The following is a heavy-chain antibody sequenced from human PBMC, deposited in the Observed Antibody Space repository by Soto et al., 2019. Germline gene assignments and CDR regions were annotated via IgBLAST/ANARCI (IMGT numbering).Heavy chain of an antibody. D-gene: IGHD6-19*01. Sequence: QVQLVESGGGVVQPGRSRRLSCAASGFTFSSYVMHWVRQAPGKGLEGGAVVSNDGSNKDYADSVKGRFTISRDNSKNTLYLQMNSLRAEDTAVYYCAKVLLTYTSGWYHPHFDYWGQGTLVTVSS. CDR1: GFTFSSYV. J-gene: IGHJ4*02. CDR3: AKVLLTYTSGWYHPHFDY. CDR2: VSNDGSNK. V-gene: IGHV3-30*18.